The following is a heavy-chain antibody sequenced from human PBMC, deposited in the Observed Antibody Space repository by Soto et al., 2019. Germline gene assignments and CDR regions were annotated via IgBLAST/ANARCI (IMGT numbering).Heavy chain of an antibody. CDR2: INWNGGSA. Sequence: EVQLVESGGGVVRPGGSLRLSCAASGFTFDDYGMSWVRQVPGKGLEWVAVINWNGGSADFVDVVKGRFTISRDSTKNSLYLQMKSLDAEDTPLYYCARGYRSTTACVGRYRYMDVWVKGTRVSV. J-gene: IGHJ6*03. CDR1: GFTFDDYG. V-gene: IGHV3-20*04. CDR3: ARGYRSTTACVGRYRYMDV. D-gene: IGHD2-2*01.